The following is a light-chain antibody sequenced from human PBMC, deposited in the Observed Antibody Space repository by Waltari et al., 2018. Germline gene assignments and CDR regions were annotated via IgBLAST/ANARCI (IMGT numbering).Light chain of an antibody. V-gene: IGKV3-20*01. CDR1: QRISSTS. J-gene: IGKJ1*01. Sequence: EVVLTQSPGTLSLSAGERATLSCRASQRISSTSLAWYQHKPGQAPTLLVYGTSSRATGIPDRLSGSGSATHFTLTISRLEPEEFAVYYCQQYGNSPWTFGQGTKVEVK. CDR2: GTS. CDR3: QQYGNSPWT.